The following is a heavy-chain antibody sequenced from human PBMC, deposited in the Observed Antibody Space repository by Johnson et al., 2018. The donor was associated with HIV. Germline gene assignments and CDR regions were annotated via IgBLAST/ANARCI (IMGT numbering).Heavy chain of an antibody. CDR3: AKVEYGGLLPNDAFDI. V-gene: IGHV3-13*01. J-gene: IGHJ3*02. Sequence: MQLVESGGGLVQPGGSLRLSCAASGFTFSSYDMHWVRQATGKGLEWVSAIGTAGDTYYPGSVKGRFTISRDNSKNTLYLQMNSLRAEDTAVYYCAKVEYGGLLPNDAFDIWGQGTMVNVSS. D-gene: IGHD2-21*02. CDR1: GFTFSSYD. CDR2: IGTAGDT.